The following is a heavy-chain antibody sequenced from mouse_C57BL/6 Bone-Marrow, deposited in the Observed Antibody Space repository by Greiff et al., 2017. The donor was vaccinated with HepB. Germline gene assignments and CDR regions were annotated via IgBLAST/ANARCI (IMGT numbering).Heavy chain of an antibody. CDR2: IYPGDGDT. J-gene: IGHJ3*01. V-gene: IGHV1-82*01. Sequence: VMLVESGPELVKPGASVKFSCKASGYAFSSSWMNWVKQRPGKGLEWIGRIYPGDGDTNYNGKFKGKATLTADKSSSTAYMQLSSLTSEDSAVYFCARDYSKGCAYWGQGTLVTVSA. CDR1: GYAFSSSW. D-gene: IGHD2-5*01. CDR3: ARDYSKGCAY.